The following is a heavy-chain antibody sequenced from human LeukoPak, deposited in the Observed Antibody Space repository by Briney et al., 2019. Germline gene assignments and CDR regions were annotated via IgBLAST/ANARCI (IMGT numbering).Heavy chain of an antibody. J-gene: IGHJ4*02. D-gene: IGHD3-10*01. V-gene: IGHV3-11*01. Sequence: PGGSLRLSCAASGFTFSDYYMSWIRQAPGKGLEWVLYISSSGSTIYYADSVKGRFTISRDNAKNSLYLQMNSLRAEDTAVYYCARDYYGSGSYYLFPFDYWGQGTLVTVSS. CDR3: ARDYYGSGSYYLFPFDY. CDR2: ISSSGSTI. CDR1: GFTFSDYY.